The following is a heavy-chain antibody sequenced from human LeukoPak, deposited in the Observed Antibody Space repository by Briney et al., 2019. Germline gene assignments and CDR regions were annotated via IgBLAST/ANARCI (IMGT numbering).Heavy chain of an antibody. CDR1: GFTFSDYR. CDR2: ISSSSRYI. V-gene: IGHV3-21*01. D-gene: IGHD1-7*01. J-gene: IGHJ4*02. CDR3: ARGSPGSTLPDANDY. Sequence: PGGSLRLSCVASGFTFSDYRMNWVRQAPGKGREWVSSISSSSRYIYDADSVKGRFTISRDNAKNSLYLQMSSLRVEETAVYYCARGSPGSTLPDANDYWGQGTLVTVSS.